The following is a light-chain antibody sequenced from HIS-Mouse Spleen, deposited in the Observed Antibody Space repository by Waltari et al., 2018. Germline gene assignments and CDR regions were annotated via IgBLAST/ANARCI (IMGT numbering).Light chain of an antibody. CDR3: AAWDDSLSGPV. Sequence: QSVLTQPPSASGTPGQRVTISCSGSSPNIGSNYVYWYQQLPGTAPKLPIYRNNQRPSGVPDRFSGSKSSTSASLAISGLRSEDEADYYCAAWDDSLSGPVFGGGTKLTVL. V-gene: IGLV1-47*01. CDR2: RNN. CDR1: SPNIGSNY. J-gene: IGLJ3*02.